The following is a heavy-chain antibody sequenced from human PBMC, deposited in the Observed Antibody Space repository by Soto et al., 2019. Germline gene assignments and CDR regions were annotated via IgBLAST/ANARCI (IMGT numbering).Heavy chain of an antibody. V-gene: IGHV3-23*01. D-gene: IGHD2-2*01. CDR3: ARYIPGVRYYGMDV. CDR1: GFTFSSYA. CDR2: IGESGTPT. J-gene: IGHJ6*02. Sequence: GGSLSLSCAASGFTFSSYAMKWVRQAPGKGLEWVSLIGESGTPTYYADSVKGRFTISRDNSGNTLFLEMYSLGAEDTAVYYCARYIPGVRYYGMDVWGQGTTVTVSS.